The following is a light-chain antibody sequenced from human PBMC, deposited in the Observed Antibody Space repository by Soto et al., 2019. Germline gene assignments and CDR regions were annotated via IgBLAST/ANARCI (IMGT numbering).Light chain of an antibody. CDR3: QLSACLLIS. J-gene: IGKJ4*01. CDR2: AES. CDR1: QSISSY. V-gene: IGKV1-39*01. Sequence: QVTQSLSSVSSYVGDRVTITCRASQSISSYLNWYRQIAGKAPKLLIYAESSLQSGVPSRFSGSGSGTDFTLTIFFLQPEDFITYYSQLSACLLISFGGGSMV.